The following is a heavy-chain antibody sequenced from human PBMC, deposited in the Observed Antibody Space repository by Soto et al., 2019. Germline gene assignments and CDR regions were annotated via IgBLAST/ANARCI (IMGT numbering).Heavy chain of an antibody. Sequence: EVQLVESGGVVVQPGGSLRLSCAASGFTFDDYPMHWVRQAPGKGLEWVSLISWDGGTTHYSDSVKGRFTISRDNSKNSLFLQMNSLRTEDTALYYCAKWGSVGAYGPFCFDYWGQGALVTVSS. V-gene: IGHV3-43*01. CDR2: ISWDGGTT. CDR3: AKWGSVGAYGPFCFDY. CDR1: GFTFDDYP. J-gene: IGHJ4*02. D-gene: IGHD3-16*01.